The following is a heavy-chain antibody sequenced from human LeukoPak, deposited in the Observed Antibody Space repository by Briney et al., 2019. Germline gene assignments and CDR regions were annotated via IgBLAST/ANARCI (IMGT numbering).Heavy chain of an antibody. J-gene: IGHJ6*03. V-gene: IGHV4-38-2*02. CDR1: GYYISNGYY. Sequence: SETLSLTCSVSGYYISNGYYWGWIRQPPGKGLEWIASMYHSGDAHYNPSLKSRVTMSFDTSKNQFSLRLSSVTASDTSVYYCASRVGATGNNYYYYRGVWGKGTTVTVFS. D-gene: IGHD1-26*01. CDR3: ASRVGATGNNYYYYRGV. CDR2: MYHSGDA.